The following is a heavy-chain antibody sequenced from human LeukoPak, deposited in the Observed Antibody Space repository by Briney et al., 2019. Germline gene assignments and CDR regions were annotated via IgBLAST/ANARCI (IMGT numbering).Heavy chain of an antibody. D-gene: IGHD5-24*01. CDR2: IWYDGSNK. Sequence: PGGSLRLSCAASGFTFSSYGMHWVRQAPGKGLEWVAVIWYDGSNKYYADSVKGRFTISRDNSKNTLYLQMNSLRAEDTAVYYCAKVRERWLQLVFDYWGQGTLVTVSS. V-gene: IGHV3-30*02. CDR1: GFTFSSYG. CDR3: AKVRERWLQLVFDY. J-gene: IGHJ4*02.